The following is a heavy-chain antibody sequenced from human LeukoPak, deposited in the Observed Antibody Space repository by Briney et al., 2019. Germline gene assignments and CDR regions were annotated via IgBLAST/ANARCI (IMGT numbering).Heavy chain of an antibody. J-gene: IGHJ5*02. CDR2: ISPYNGDI. V-gene: IGHV1-18*01. D-gene: IGHD1-26*01. CDR1: GDSFSSTG. CDR3: ARHIYSGRYGNGFDP. Sequence: ASVKVSCKASGDSFSSTGISWVRQAPGQRLDWMGWISPYNGDINYAQKLQGRVTMTTDTSTSTAYMELRSLRSDDTAVYFCARHIYSGRYGNGFDPWGQGTLVTVSS.